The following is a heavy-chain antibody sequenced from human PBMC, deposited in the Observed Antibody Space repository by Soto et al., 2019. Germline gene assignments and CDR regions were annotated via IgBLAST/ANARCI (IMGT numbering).Heavy chain of an antibody. D-gene: IGHD4-17*01. J-gene: IGHJ4*02. CDR2: IDWDDDK. CDR3: ARSVTTVVTHHFDY. V-gene: IGHV2-70*01. Sequence: SGPTLVNPTQTLTLTCTFSGFSLSTSGMCVSWIRQPPGKALEWLALIDWDDDKYYSTSLETRLTISKDTSKNQVVLTMTNMDPVDTATYYCARSVTTVVTHHFDYWGQGTLVTVSS. CDR1: GFSLSTSGMC.